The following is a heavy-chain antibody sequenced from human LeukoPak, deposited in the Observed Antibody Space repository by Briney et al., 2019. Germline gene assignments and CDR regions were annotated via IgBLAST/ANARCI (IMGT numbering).Heavy chain of an antibody. CDR3: ARLLRYSNYYYYGMDV. Sequence: SSETLSLTCTVSGGSISSYYWGWIRQPPGKGLEWIGYIYYSGSTNYNPSLKSRVTISVDTSKNQFSLKLSSVTAADTAVYYCARLLRYSNYYYYGMDVWGQGTTVTVSS. CDR2: IYYSGST. V-gene: IGHV4-59*08. D-gene: IGHD4-11*01. J-gene: IGHJ6*02. CDR1: GGSISSYY.